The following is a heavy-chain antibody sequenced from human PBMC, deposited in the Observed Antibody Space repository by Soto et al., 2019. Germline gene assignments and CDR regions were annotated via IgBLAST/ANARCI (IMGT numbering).Heavy chain of an antibody. J-gene: IGHJ4*02. D-gene: IGHD6-13*01. CDR3: ARVKEGSSWSNLILDY. Sequence: ASVKVSCRASGGRFSSYAISWVRQAPGQGLEWMGGIIPIFGTANYAQKFQGRVTITADESTSTAYMELSSLRSEDTAVYYCARVKEGSSWSNLILDYWGQGTLVTVSS. V-gene: IGHV1-69*13. CDR1: GGRFSSYA. CDR2: IIPIFGTA.